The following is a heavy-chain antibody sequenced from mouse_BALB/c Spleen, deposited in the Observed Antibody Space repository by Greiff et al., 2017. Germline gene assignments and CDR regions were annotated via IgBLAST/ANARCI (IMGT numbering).Heavy chain of an antibody. CDR2: ISYSGST. Sequence: EVKVVESGPSLVKPSQTLSLTCSVTGDSITSGYWNWIRKFPGNKLEYMGYISYSGSTYYNPSLKSRISITRDTSKNQYYLQLNSVTTEDTATYYCARYDYGYEDWYFDVWGAGTTVTVSA. V-gene: IGHV3-8*02. D-gene: IGHD1-2*01. CDR3: ARYDYGYEDWYFDV. CDR1: GDSITSGY. J-gene: IGHJ1*01.